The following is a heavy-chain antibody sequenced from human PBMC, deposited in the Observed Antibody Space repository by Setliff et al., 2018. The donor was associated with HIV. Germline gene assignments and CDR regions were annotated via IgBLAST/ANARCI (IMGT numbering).Heavy chain of an antibody. D-gene: IGHD3-16*01. J-gene: IGHJ4*02. Sequence: SETLSLTCTVSGDSTGSYYWSWIRQAPGKGLEWIGHIHYSGSTNYNPFLKSRVTMSVDTSKNQLSLEVSSVTATDTAVYYCARQNRGGRTVMTRGAFDSWGQGTRVTVSS. CDR3: ARQNRGGRTVMTRGAFDS. CDR2: IHYSGST. CDR1: GDSTGSYY. V-gene: IGHV4-59*08.